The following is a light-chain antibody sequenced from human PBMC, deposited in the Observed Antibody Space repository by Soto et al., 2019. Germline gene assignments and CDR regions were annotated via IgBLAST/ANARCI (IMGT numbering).Light chain of an antibody. CDR1: QDISSW. Sequence: DIQMTQSPSSVSASVGARVTITSRASQDISSWLAWYQQKPGTAPKLLIYAASNLQSGVPPRFSGSGSGTEFAFPISSLQPQDLPNYYCQQANSFPLTFGGGTKVEIK. CDR3: QQANSFPLT. J-gene: IGKJ4*01. V-gene: IGKV1-12*01. CDR2: AAS.